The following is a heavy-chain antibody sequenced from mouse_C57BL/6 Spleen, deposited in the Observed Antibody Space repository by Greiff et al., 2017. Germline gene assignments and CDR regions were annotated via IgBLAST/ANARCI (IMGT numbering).Heavy chain of an antibody. Sequence: QVPLQQSGAELVRPGASVTLSCKASGYTFTDYEMHWVKQTPVHGLEWIGALDPETGGTAYNQKFTGKAILTAGKSSSTAYMELRSLKSEDAAVYDCTRGRGDDFDYWGQGTTLTVSS. CDR3: TRGRGDDFDY. CDR2: LDPETGGT. J-gene: IGHJ2*01. D-gene: IGHD1-1*01. V-gene: IGHV1-15*01. CDR1: GYTFTDYE.